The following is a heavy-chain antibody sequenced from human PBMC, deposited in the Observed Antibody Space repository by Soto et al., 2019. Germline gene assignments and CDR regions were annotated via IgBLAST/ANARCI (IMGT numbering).Heavy chain of an antibody. CDR3: AKIAAVGDFDF. Sequence: GASVKVSCKASGYTVIAYFIHCVRQAPGQGLEWMGWINPNSGDTSYAQKFQGRVTMTRDTSIRTAYMELSRLRSDDTAVFYCAKIAAVGDFDFWGQGPQVTVSS. CDR2: INPNSGDT. CDR1: GYTVIAYF. J-gene: IGHJ5*01. D-gene: IGHD6-13*01. V-gene: IGHV1-2*02.